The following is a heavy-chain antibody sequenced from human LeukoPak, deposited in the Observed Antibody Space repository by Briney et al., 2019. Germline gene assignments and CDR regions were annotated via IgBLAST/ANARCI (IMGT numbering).Heavy chain of an antibody. CDR1: GFSLSTSGVG. V-gene: IGHV2-5*01. J-gene: IGHJ5*02. CDR2: IYWNDDK. Sequence: SGPTLVKPTQTLTLTCTFSGFSLSTSGVGVGWIRQPPGKALEWLALIYWNDDKRYSPSLKSRLTITKDTSKNQVVLTMTNMDSVDTATYYCAHRPKAVRGLLVWFDPWGQGTLVTVSS. CDR3: AHRPKAVRGLLVWFDP. D-gene: IGHD3-10*01.